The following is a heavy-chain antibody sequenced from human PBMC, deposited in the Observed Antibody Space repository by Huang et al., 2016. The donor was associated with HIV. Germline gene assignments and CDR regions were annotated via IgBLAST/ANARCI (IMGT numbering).Heavy chain of an antibody. CDR1: GGPFRSYS. CDR2: LIPVIYSP. J-gene: IGHJ4*02. CDR3: ARGSLEYSVSSSLDY. D-gene: IGHD4-4*01. Sequence: QVQLLQSGAEVKKPGSSVKVSCKASGGPFRSYSIAWVRQAPGQGLEWVGSLIPVIYSPNYAQKLQGGVRVTADESTSTVYMELRDLRPDDTAVYFCARGSLEYSVSSSLDYWGQGTHVTVSS. V-gene: IGHV1-69*11.